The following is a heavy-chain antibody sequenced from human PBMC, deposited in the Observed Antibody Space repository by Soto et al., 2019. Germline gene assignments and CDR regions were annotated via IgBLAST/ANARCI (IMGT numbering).Heavy chain of an antibody. J-gene: IGHJ6*02. D-gene: IGHD1-26*01. V-gene: IGHV1-46*01. CDR2: INHGYPAGRST. CDR1: GYTLTTFF. Sequence: QVQLVQSGAEVKKPGASVKVSCKASGYTLTTFFMHWVRQAPGQGLEWMGVINHGYPAGRSTTYAKKFAGNITMTTDTSTSKVYMELYRLRSDDTAVYYRTRYAIVAGATPGMDLWGQGTTVTVSS. CDR3: TRYAIVAGATPGMDL.